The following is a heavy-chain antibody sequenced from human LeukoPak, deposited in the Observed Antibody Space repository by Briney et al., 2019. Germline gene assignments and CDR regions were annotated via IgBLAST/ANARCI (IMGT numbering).Heavy chain of an antibody. CDR1: GGSISSGGYY. Sequence: PSQTLSLTCTVSGGSISSGGYYWSWIRQPPGKGLEWIGYIYHSGSTYYNPSLKSRVTISVDRSKNQFSLKLSSVTAADTAVYYCAREDKSGSYYYWGQGTLVTVSS. J-gene: IGHJ4*02. CDR3: AREDKSGSYYY. CDR2: IYHSGST. D-gene: IGHD1-26*01. V-gene: IGHV4-30-2*01.